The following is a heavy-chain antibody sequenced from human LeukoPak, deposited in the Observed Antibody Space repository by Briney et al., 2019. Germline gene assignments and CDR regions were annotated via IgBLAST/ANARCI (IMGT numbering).Heavy chain of an antibody. V-gene: IGHV1-69*05. Sequence: SVKVSCKASGGTFSSYAISWVRQAPGQGLEWMGGIIPIFGTANYAQKFQGRVTMTRDTSTSTVYMELSSLRSEDTAVYYCARSFGELYWFDPWGQGTLVTVSS. CDR1: GGTFSSYA. CDR2: IIPIFGTA. D-gene: IGHD3-10*01. CDR3: ARSFGELYWFDP. J-gene: IGHJ5*02.